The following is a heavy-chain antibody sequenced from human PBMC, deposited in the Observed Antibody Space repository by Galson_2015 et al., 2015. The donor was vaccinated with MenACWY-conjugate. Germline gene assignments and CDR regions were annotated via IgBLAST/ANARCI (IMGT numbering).Heavy chain of an antibody. J-gene: IGHJ6*02. CDR1: GVTFSNYW. CDR3: ARGHYGMDV. Sequence: SLRLSCAASGVTFSNYWMTWVRQAPGKGLEWVANIKKQDGSEKYYVDSVKGRFTLSRDNAKSSLYLQMNSLRAEDTAVYYCARGHYGMDVWGQGTTVTVSS. V-gene: IGHV3-7*03. CDR2: IKKQDGSEK.